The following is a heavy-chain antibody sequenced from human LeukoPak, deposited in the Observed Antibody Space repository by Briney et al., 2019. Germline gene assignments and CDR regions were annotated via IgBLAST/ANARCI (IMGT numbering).Heavy chain of an antibody. J-gene: IGHJ3*01. Sequence: GESLQIPCKVSGYSFTSYCIGWVRQMPGKGLEWMGIIYPGDSGPTYSPSFQGQVTISVDKSINTAYLQWSSLQASDTAMYYCGMSGDRVPLQDDVFDVWGQGTMVTVST. V-gene: IGHV5-51*01. CDR3: GMSGDRVPLQDDVFDV. CDR2: IYPGDSGP. CDR1: GYSFTSYC. D-gene: IGHD1-26*01.